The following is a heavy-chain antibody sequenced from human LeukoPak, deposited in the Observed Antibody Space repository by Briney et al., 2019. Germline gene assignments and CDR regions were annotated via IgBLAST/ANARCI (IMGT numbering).Heavy chain of an antibody. D-gene: IGHD1-1*01. CDR2: IYYSGST. Sequence: PSETLSLTCTVFGGSISSSSYYWGWIRQPPGKGLEWIGSIYYSGSTYYNPSLKSRVTISVDTSKNQFSLKLSSVTAADTAVYYCAREREIVQLERAHDYWGQGTLVTVSS. V-gene: IGHV4-39*02. CDR3: AREREIVQLERAHDY. CDR1: GGSISSSSYY. J-gene: IGHJ4*02.